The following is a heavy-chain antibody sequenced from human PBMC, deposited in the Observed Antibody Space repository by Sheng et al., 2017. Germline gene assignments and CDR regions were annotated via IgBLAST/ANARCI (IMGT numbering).Heavy chain of an antibody. Sequence: QVQLQQWGAGLLKPSETLSLTCTVQGESFSDYYWNWIRQSPGQGLEWIGEISHSGSTNSSPSLKNRVTISVDTSNNQVSLKLNSVTAADTAVYYCARGRRRSLHFVDGSGYYELGYFDSWGQGAQVTVSS. CDR3: ARGRRRSLHFVDGSGYYELGYFDS. V-gene: IGHV4-34*02. CDR1: GESFSDYY. CDR2: ISHSGST. D-gene: IGHD3-22*01. J-gene: IGHJ4*02.